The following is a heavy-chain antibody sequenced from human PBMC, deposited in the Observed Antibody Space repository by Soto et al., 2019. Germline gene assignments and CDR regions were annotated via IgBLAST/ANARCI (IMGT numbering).Heavy chain of an antibody. CDR2: ISAYNGNT. Sequence: GASVKVSCKASGYTFTSYGISWVRQAPGQGLEWMGWISAYNGNTNYAQKLQGRVTMTTDTSTSTAYMELRSLRSDDTAVYYCARRGFHSSPLELHYCMDVWGKGTTVTVSS. J-gene: IGHJ6*04. CDR1: GYTFTSYG. V-gene: IGHV1-18*01. CDR3: ARRGFHSSPLELHYCMDV. D-gene: IGHD6-6*01.